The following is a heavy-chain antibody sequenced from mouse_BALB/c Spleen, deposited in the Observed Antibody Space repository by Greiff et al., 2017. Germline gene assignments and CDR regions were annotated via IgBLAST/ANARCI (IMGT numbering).Heavy chain of an antibody. CDR3: ARDVYYGSFDY. CDR1: GFTFTSFG. CDR2: ISSGSSTI. D-gene: IGHD1-1*01. J-gene: IGHJ2*01. V-gene: IGHV5-17*02. Sequence: EVQGVESGRGLVQPGGSRKLSCAASGFTFTSFGMHWVRQAPEKGLEWVAYISSGSSTIYYADTVKGRFTISRDNPKNTLFLQMTSLRSEDTAMYYGARDVYYGSFDYWGQGTTLTVSA.